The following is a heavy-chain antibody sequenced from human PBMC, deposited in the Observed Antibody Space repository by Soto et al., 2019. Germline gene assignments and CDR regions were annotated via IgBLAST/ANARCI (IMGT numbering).Heavy chain of an antibody. V-gene: IGHV4-59*01. CDR2: IFHSGNA. J-gene: IGHJ4*01. Sequence: QVHLQEPGPGLVKPLETLSLTCTVSGGSMRNVYWSWIRQPPGKRLEWIGFIFHSGNAKYNPSLKSRVTISIDTSKSQFSLSLDSVTAADTAVYFCARAHAPTLPFDYWGLGTLVTVSS. CDR3: ARAHAPTLPFDY. D-gene: IGHD2-15*01. CDR1: GGSMRNVY.